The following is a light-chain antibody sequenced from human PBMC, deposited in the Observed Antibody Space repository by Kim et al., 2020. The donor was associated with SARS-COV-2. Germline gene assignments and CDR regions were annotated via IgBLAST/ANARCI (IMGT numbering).Light chain of an antibody. Sequence: ALGQTVRITCQGDSLRSYYASWYQQKPGQAPVLVIYGKNNRPSGIPDRFSGSSSGNTASLTITGDQAEDEADYYCNSRDSSGNHWVFGGGTKLTVL. CDR1: SLRSYY. CDR2: GKN. J-gene: IGLJ3*02. CDR3: NSRDSSGNHWV. V-gene: IGLV3-19*01.